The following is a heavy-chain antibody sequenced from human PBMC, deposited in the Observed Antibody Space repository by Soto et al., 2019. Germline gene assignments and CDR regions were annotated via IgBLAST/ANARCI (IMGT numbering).Heavy chain of an antibody. CDR1: GYTFTSYG. J-gene: IGHJ3*02. Sequence: ASVKVSCKASGYTFTSYGISWVRQAPGQGLEWMGWISAYNGNTNYAQKLQGRVTMTTDTSTSTAYMELRSLRSDDTAVYYCARGFRGTLWSGNAFDIWGQGTMVTVSS. V-gene: IGHV1-18*04. D-gene: IGHD3-3*01. CDR2: ISAYNGNT. CDR3: ARGFRGTLWSGNAFDI.